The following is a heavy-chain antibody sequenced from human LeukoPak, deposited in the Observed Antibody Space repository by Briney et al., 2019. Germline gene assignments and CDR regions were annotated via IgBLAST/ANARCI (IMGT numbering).Heavy chain of an antibody. CDR3: ARVDTAMSAFDP. CDR2: INHSGTT. J-gene: IGHJ5*02. CDR1: GWSFSDYY. Sequence: PSETLSLTCAVYGWSFSDYYWIWIRQPPGKGLEWIGQINHSGTTNYNPSLKSRVTISVDTSRNQFSLKLSSVTAADTAVYYCARVDTAMSAFDPWGQGTLVTVSS. D-gene: IGHD5-18*01. V-gene: IGHV4-34*01.